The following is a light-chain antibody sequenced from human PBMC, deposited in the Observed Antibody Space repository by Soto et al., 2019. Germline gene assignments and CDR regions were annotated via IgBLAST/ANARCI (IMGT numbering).Light chain of an antibody. CDR3: QQYNNWPPSIT. CDR1: QSVSSN. CDR2: GAS. Sequence: EIVMTQSPATLSVSPGERATLSCRASQSVSSNLVWYQQKPGQAPRLLIYGASTRATGIPARFSGSGSGTEFTLTISSLQSEDFAVYYCQQYNNWPPSITFGQGTRLEIK. V-gene: IGKV3-15*01. J-gene: IGKJ5*01.